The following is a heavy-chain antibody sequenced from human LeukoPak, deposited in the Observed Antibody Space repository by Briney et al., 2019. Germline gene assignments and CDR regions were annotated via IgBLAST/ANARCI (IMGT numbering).Heavy chain of an antibody. J-gene: IGHJ3*01. Sequence: GGSLRLSCAASGFTSSSYWMTWVRQAPGKGLEWVANIKQDGNEKYYVDSVKGRFTISRDNSKNTLYLQMSSLRAEDTAVYYCAKDPNGDYIGAFDFWGQGTMVTVSS. CDR3: AKDPNGDYIGAFDF. V-gene: IGHV3-7*03. D-gene: IGHD4-17*01. CDR1: GFTSSSYW. CDR2: IKQDGNEK.